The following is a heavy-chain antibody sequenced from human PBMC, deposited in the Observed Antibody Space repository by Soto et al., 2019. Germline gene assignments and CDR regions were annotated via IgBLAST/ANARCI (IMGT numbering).Heavy chain of an antibody. J-gene: IGHJ3*01. CDR2: VYYSGST. D-gene: IGHD3-3*01. V-gene: IGHV4-61*01. CDR3: ARGVLRFLQWLDH. CDR1: GASVNSENYY. Sequence: ETLPLTCTVSGASVNSENYYWSWIRQPPGKGLEWIGYVYYSGSTNYNPSLKRRATISLDTYKNQFSLKMPSITSAHTEFYYCARGVLRFLQWLDHCGQGTMLT.